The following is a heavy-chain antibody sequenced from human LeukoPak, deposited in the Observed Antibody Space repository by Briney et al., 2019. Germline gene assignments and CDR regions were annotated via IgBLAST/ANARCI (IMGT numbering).Heavy chain of an antibody. CDR3: ARHYADYADPYTFDI. Sequence: SQTLSLTCTVSGGSISSGSYYWSWIRQPAGKGLEWIGRIYTSGSTNYNPSLKSRVTISVDTSKNQFSLRLSSVTAADTAVYYCARHYADYADPYTFDIWGQGTMVTVSS. CDR2: IYTSGST. V-gene: IGHV4-61*02. J-gene: IGHJ3*02. CDR1: GGSISSGSYY. D-gene: IGHD4-17*01.